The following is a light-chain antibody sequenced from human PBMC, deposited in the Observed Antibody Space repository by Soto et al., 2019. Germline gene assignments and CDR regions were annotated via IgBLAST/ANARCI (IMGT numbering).Light chain of an antibody. V-gene: IGLV2-23*01. Sequence: QSALTQPASVSGSPGQSITISCTGTSSDIGSYNLVSWYQQYPGKAPKLMICEGSKRPSGVSNRFSGSKSGNTASLTISGLQAEDEADYYCCSYAGSSTYVFGTGTQLTVL. CDR2: EGS. J-gene: IGLJ1*01. CDR1: SSDIGSYNL. CDR3: CSYAGSSTYV.